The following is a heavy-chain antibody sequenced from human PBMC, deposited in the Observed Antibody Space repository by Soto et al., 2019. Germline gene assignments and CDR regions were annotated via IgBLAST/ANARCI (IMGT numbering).Heavy chain of an antibody. CDR2: ISYDGSNK. J-gene: IGHJ4*02. V-gene: IGHV3-30*18. Sequence: XGSLRLSCAASGFTFSSYGMHWVRQAPGKGLEWVAVISYDGSNKYYADSVKGRFTISRDNSKNTLYLQMNSLRAEDTAVYYCAKEGDYYGSGSSFDSWGQGSLVTVSS. CDR3: AKEGDYYGSGSSFDS. D-gene: IGHD3-10*01. CDR1: GFTFSSYG.